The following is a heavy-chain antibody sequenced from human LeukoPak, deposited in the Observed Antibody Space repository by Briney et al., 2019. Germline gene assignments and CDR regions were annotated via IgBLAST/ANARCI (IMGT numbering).Heavy chain of an antibody. Sequence: SSETLSLTCTVSGGSISSSSYYWGWIRQPPGKGLEWIGSIYYSGSTYYNPSLKSRVTISVDTSKNQFSLKLSSVTAADTAVYYCATDIVGATHWFDPWGQGTLVTVPS. CDR1: GGSISSSSYY. D-gene: IGHD1-26*01. CDR3: ATDIVGATHWFDP. CDR2: IYYSGST. J-gene: IGHJ5*02. V-gene: IGHV4-39*07.